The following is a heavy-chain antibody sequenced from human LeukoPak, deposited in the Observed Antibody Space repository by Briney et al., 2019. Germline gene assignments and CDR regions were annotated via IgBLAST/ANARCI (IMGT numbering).Heavy chain of an antibody. CDR1: GFTFSSYE. V-gene: IGHV3-48*03. CDR3: ARGFRDTAMFLDY. J-gene: IGHJ4*02. D-gene: IGHD5-18*01. Sequence: SGGSLRLSCAASGFTFSSYEMNWVRQAPGKGREWVSAISGISGNVYYADSVRGRFSISRDNAENSLYLQLNTMRAEDTAVYYCARGFRDTAMFLDYWGQGTLVTVSS. CDR2: ISGISGNV.